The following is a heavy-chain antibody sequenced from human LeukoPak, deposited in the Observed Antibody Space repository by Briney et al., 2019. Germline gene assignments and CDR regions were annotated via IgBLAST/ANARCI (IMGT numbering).Heavy chain of an antibody. CDR3: ARGGYGDRIDY. CDR2: INPSGGST. CDR1: GYTFTAYY. D-gene: IGHD4-17*01. J-gene: IGHJ4*02. Sequence: ASVKVSCKTSGYTFTAYYIHWVRQAPGQGLEWMGIINPSGGSTSYAQKFQGRVTMTRDTSTSTVYMELSRLRSEDTAVYYCARGGYGDRIDYWGQGTLVSVSS. V-gene: IGHV1-46*01.